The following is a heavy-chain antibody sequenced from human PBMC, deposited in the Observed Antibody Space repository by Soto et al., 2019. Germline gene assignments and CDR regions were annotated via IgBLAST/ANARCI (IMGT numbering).Heavy chain of an antibody. D-gene: IGHD5-18*01. CDR2: INSDGSST. Sequence: GGSLRLSCAASGFTFSSYWMHWVRQAPGKGLVWVSRINSDGSSTSYADSVKGRFTISRDNAKNTLYLQMNSLRAEDTAVYYCARDPSGFEYGYRYGDYWGQGTLVPVSP. V-gene: IGHV3-74*01. J-gene: IGHJ4*02. CDR1: GFTFSSYW. CDR3: ARDPSGFEYGYRYGDY.